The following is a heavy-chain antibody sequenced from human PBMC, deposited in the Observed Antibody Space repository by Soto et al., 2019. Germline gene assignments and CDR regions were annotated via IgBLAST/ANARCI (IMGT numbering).Heavy chain of an antibody. Sequence: GGSLRLSCAASGFTFISYSMNWVRQAPGKGLEWVSYISSGSSTIYYADSVKGRFTISRDNAKNSLYLQMDSLRSEDTAVYYCARESCSVGVCYLGYYYGMDVWGQGTTVTVSS. CDR1: GFTFISYS. D-gene: IGHD2-8*02. V-gene: IGHV3-48*01. CDR2: ISSGSSTI. CDR3: ARESCSVGVCYLGYYYGMDV. J-gene: IGHJ6*02.